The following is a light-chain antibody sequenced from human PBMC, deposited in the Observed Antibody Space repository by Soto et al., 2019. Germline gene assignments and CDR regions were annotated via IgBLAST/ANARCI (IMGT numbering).Light chain of an antibody. V-gene: IGLV1-51*02. CDR1: SSNIGIDY. Sequence: QSVLTQPPSVSAAPGQKVTISCSGSSSNIGIDYVSWYQQLPGTAPKLLISEDNKRPSGIPDRFSGTKSGTSATLDITGLQTGDEADYYCGSWDTSLSGGIFGGGTKLTVL. J-gene: IGLJ2*01. CDR3: GSWDTSLSGGI. CDR2: EDN.